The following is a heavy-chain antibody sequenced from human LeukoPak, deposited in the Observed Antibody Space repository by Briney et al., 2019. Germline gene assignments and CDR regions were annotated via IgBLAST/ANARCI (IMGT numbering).Heavy chain of an antibody. J-gene: IGHJ5*02. CDR2: IWYDGSNK. V-gene: IGHV3-33*01. CDR1: GFTFSSYG. Sequence: GGSLRLSCAASGFTFSSYGMHWVRQAPGNGLEWVAVIWYDGSNKYYADSVKGRFTISRDNSKNTLYLQMNSLRAEDTAVYYCARDPPSSSLYDSSGFPEAWGQGTLVTVSS. CDR3: ARDPPSSSLYDSSGFPEA. D-gene: IGHD3-22*01.